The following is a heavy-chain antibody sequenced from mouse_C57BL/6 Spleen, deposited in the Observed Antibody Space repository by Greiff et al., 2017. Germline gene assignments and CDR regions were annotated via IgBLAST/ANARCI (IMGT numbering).Heavy chain of an antibody. J-gene: IGHJ4*01. CDR2: IYPGTGST. D-gene: IGHD1-1*01. V-gene: IGHV1-55*01. CDR1: GYTFTSYW. Sequence: QVQLQQPGAELVKPGASVKLSCKASGYTFTSYWITWVKQRPGQGLEWIGDIYPGTGSTNYNEQFKSKSTLTVDTSSRTAYMQLSSLTSEDSAVYYCARCRGITTEVAGRDYWGQGTTVTVSS. CDR3: ARCRGITTEVAGRDY.